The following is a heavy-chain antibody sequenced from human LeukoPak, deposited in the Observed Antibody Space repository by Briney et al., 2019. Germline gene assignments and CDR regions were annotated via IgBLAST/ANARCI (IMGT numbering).Heavy chain of an antibody. V-gene: IGHV4-61*02. CDR3: AREQPLPGSYFTDY. CDR1: GGSISSGSYY. J-gene: IGHJ4*02. D-gene: IGHD1-26*01. CDR2: IYTSGST. Sequence: SQTLSLPCTVSGGSISSGSYYWSWIRQPAGKGLEWIGRIYTSGSTNYNPSLKSRVTISVDTSKNQFSLKLSSVTAADTAVYYCAREQPLPGSYFTDYWGQGTLVTVSS.